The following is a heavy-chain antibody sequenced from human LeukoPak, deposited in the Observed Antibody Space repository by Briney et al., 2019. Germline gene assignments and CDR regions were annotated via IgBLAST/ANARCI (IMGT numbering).Heavy chain of an antibody. D-gene: IGHD4-23*01. J-gene: IGHJ5*02. Sequence: GGSLRLSCAAAGFTFTTCARHWVRQAPGKGLWWVAYIRDDGNTKNYADSVKGRFTISRDNSKDMLYLQMNRLRPEDTAVYYCAKGDDYGANTRPPKYNWFVPWGQGNLVTVSS. CDR1: GFTFTTCA. V-gene: IGHV3-30*02. CDR3: AKGDDYGANTRPPKYNWFVP. CDR2: IRDDGNTK.